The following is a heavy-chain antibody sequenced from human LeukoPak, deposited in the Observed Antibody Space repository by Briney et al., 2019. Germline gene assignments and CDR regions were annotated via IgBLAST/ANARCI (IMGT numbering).Heavy chain of an antibody. Sequence: SETLSLTCAVSGGSISSGGYYWSWIRQHPGKGLEWIGYIYYSGSTYYNPSLKSRVTISVDTSKNQFSLKLSSVTAADTAVYYCARDSPPPERYGSGSYLTSYYYYGMDVWGQGTTVTVSS. CDR3: ARDSPPPERYGSGSYLTSYYYYGMDV. CDR1: GGSISSGGYY. D-gene: IGHD3-10*01. CDR2: IYYSGST. J-gene: IGHJ6*02. V-gene: IGHV4-31*11.